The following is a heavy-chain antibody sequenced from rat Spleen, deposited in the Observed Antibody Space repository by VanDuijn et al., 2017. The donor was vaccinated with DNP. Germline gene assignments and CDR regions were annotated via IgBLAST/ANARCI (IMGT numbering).Heavy chain of an antibody. CDR3: TRNALDY. CDR1: GFIFSNYW. Sequence: EVQLVESGGGLVQPGRSLKLSCVASGFIFSNYWMYWIRQAPGKGLEWVSSINADGGSTYYADSVKGRFTISRDNAENTVYLQIISLTSEDTATYYCTRNALDYWGQGVMVTVSS. V-gene: IGHV5-58*01. J-gene: IGHJ2*01. CDR2: INADGGST.